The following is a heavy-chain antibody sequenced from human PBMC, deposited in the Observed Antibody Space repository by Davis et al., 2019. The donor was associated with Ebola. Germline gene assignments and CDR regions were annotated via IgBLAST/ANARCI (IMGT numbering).Heavy chain of an antibody. CDR1: GYTFTGYY. CDR2: INPNSGGT. D-gene: IGHD1-7*01. V-gene: IGHV1-2*02. J-gene: IGHJ6*02. Sequence: AASVKVSCKASGYTFTGYYMHWVRQAPGQGLEWMGWINPNSGGTNYAQKFQGRVTMTRDTSTSTVYMELSRLRSDDTAVYYCARGTGTTSGYYYGMDVWGQGTTVTVSS. CDR3: ARGTGTTSGYYYGMDV.